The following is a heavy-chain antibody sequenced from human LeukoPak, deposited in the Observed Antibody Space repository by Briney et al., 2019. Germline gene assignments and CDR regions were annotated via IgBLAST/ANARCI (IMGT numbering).Heavy chain of an antibody. Sequence: GGSLRLSCAASGFTFSSYSMNWVRQAPGKGLEWVSSISSSSSYIYYADSVKGRFTISRDNAKNSLYLQMNSLRAEDTAVYYCASLDSSGYYYGLGGQGTLVTVSS. CDR2: ISSSSSYI. CDR1: GFTFSSYS. D-gene: IGHD3-22*01. CDR3: ASLDSSGYYYGL. J-gene: IGHJ4*02. V-gene: IGHV3-21*01.